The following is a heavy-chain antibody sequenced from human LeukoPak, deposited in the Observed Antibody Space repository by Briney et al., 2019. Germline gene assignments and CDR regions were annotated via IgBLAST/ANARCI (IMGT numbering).Heavy chain of an antibody. J-gene: IGHJ4*02. D-gene: IGHD1-20*01. CDR2: ISAYNGNT. Sequence: ASVKVSCKASGYTFTSYGISWVRQAPGQGLEWMGWISAYNGNTNYAQKLQGRVTMTTDTSTSTAYMELRSLRSDDTAVYYCARDSRTWYNWNDRGYYFDYWGQGTLVTVSS. CDR3: ARDSRTWYNWNDRGYYFDY. CDR1: GYTFTSYG. V-gene: IGHV1-18*01.